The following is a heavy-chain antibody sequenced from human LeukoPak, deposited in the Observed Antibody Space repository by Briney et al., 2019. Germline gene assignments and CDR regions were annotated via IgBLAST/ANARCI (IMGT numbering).Heavy chain of an antibody. J-gene: IGHJ4*02. Sequence: SETLSLTCAVYGGSFSGYYWSWIRQPPGKGLEWIGEINHSGSTNYNPSLKSRVTISVDTSKNQFSLKLSSVTAADTAVYYCARRRYYGSGSYYNGLDYWGQGTLVTVSS. CDR2: INHSGST. CDR3: ARRRYYGSGSYYNGLDY. CDR1: GGSFSGYY. D-gene: IGHD3-10*01. V-gene: IGHV4-34*01.